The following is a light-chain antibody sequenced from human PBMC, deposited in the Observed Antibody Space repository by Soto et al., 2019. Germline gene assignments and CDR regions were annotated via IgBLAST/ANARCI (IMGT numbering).Light chain of an antibody. V-gene: IGKV3-20*01. CDR2: GAS. Sequence: EIVLSQSPGTLSLSPGERATLSCRASQSVSRSYLAWYQQKPGQAPRLLIYGASRRATGIPDRFSGSGSGTDFTLTISRLEPEDSAVYYYQQYGSSRTFGQGTKLEIK. CDR1: QSVSRSY. J-gene: IGKJ1*01. CDR3: QQYGSSRT.